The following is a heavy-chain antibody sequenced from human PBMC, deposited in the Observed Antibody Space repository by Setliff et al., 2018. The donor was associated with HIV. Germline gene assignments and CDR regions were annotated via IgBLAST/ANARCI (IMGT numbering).Heavy chain of an antibody. Sequence: PRLSCAASGFTFSNAWMSWVRQAPGKGLEWVGRIRSKANSYATAYAASVKGRFTISRDDSKNTAYLQMNSLKTEDTAVYYCTRGSHLPYFDLWGRGTLVTVSS. D-gene: IGHD3-10*01. CDR1: GFTFSNAW. V-gene: IGHV3-73*01. CDR3: TRGSHLPYFDL. CDR2: IRSKANSYAT. J-gene: IGHJ2*01.